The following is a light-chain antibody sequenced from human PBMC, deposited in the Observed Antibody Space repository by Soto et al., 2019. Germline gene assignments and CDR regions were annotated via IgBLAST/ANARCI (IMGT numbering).Light chain of an antibody. Sequence: QSALAQPASVSGSPGQSIAISCAGTISDVGGYNSVSWYQQHPGKAPKLMIYDVSNRPSGVSNRFSGSKSVNTASLTISGLQAEDEADYYCCSFTIRSTPSYVVGTGTKVTVL. V-gene: IGLV2-14*03. CDR3: CSFTIRSTPSYV. CDR2: DVS. CDR1: ISDVGGYNS. J-gene: IGLJ1*01.